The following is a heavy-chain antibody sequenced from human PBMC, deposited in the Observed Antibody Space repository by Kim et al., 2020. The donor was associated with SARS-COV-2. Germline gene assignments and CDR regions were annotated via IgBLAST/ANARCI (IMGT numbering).Heavy chain of an antibody. V-gene: IGHV5-51*01. J-gene: IGHJ3*02. D-gene: IGHD2-15*01. CDR3: ARQGGEQAFDI. CDR1: GYSFTSYW. Sequence: GESLKISCQGSGYSFTSYWIGWVRQMSGEGLEWMGIIYPGDSDTRYSPSLQGQVTFLADKSISTAYLQWSSLKASDTAMYYCARQGGEQAFDIWGQGTMVTDSS. CDR2: IYPGDSDT.